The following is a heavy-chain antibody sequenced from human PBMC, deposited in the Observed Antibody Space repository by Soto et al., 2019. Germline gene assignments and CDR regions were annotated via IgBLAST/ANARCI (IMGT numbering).Heavy chain of an antibody. CDR1: GGTFSSYA. J-gene: IGHJ4*02. CDR2: IIPIFGTA. V-gene: IGHV1-69*06. CDR3: ARKYGDSTYFDY. D-gene: IGHD4-17*01. Sequence: GASVKVSCKASGGTFSSYAISWVRQAPGQGLEWMGGIIPIFGTANYAQKFQGRVTITADKSTSTAYMELSSLRSEDTAVYYCARKYGDSTYFDYWGQGTLVTVSS.